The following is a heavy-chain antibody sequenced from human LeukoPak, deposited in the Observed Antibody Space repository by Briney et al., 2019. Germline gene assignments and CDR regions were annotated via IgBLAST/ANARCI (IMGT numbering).Heavy chain of an antibody. J-gene: IGHJ4*02. CDR1: GFIFSDYY. CDR2: IYSGGYT. Sequence: GGSLRLSCAASGFIFSDYYMSWVRQAPGKGLEWVSVIYSGGYTYYADSVKGRFTISRDNSKNTLYLQMNSLRAEDTAVYYCARAVSIAAPFDYWGQGTLVTVSS. CDR3: ARAVSIAAPFDY. V-gene: IGHV3-66*01. D-gene: IGHD6-6*01.